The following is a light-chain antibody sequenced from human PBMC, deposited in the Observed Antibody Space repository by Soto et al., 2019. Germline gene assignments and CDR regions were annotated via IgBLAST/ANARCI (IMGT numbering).Light chain of an antibody. CDR2: AAS. CDR3: QHYGTSPIT. Sequence: EVVLEQSPPPLSLLPRGKGSLFXRASQGISTLLAWYQQKPGQAPRLLIYAASTRAAGIPARFSGSGSATDFTLTISRLEPEDFALYYCQHYGTSPITFGQGTRLEIK. V-gene: IGKV3-20*01. J-gene: IGKJ5*01. CDR1: QGISTL.